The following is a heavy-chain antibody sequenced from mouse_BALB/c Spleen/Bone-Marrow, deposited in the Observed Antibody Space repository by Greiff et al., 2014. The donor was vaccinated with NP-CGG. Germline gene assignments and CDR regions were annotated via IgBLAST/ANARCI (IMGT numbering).Heavy chain of an antibody. CDR1: GFNIKDYY. CDR2: IDPENGNT. CDR3: ADYGPYAMDY. D-gene: IGHD1-1*02. V-gene: IGHV14-1*02. Sequence: EVQLKESGAELVRPGTLVKLSCKASGFNIKDYYMHWVKQRPEQGLEWIGWIDPENGNTIYDPKFQGKASITADTSSNTAYLQLCSLTSEDTAVYYCADYGPYAMDYWGQGTSVTVSS. J-gene: IGHJ4*01.